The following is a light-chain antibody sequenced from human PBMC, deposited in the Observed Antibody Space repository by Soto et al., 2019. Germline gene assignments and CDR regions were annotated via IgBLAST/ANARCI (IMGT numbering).Light chain of an antibody. V-gene: IGLV2-11*01. CDR2: DVN. J-gene: IGLJ1*01. Sequence: QSALTQPRSVSGSPGQSVTISCTGTSGELGGYNYVSWYQQHPGKAPKIMIYDVNRRPSGVPDRFSGSKSGNTASLTISGLQAEDEADYYCCSFAGSYTYVFGTGTKLTVL. CDR1: SGELGGYNY. CDR3: CSFAGSYTYV.